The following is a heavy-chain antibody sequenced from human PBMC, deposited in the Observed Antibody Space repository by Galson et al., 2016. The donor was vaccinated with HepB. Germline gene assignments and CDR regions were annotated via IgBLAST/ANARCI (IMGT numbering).Heavy chain of an antibody. CDR2: ISSRAGST. D-gene: IGHD3-22*01. J-gene: IGHJ4*02. CDR1: GFTFTNYI. Sequence: SLRLSCAASGFTFTNYIMSWVRQAPGKGLEWVSAISSRAGSTNYADSVKGRFTISRDNSKNTLYLQMNSLRAEDTAVYYCAKHVSGYYVSAHFDYWGQGTLVTVSS. V-gene: IGHV3-23*01. CDR3: AKHVSGYYVSAHFDY.